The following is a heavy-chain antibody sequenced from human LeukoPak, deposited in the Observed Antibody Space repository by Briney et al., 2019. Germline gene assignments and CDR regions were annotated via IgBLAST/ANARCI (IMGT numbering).Heavy chain of an antibody. CDR3: ARSYYDYIWGSYRLVNYYYYMDV. CDR1: GYTFTSYD. Sequence: APVKVSCKASGYTFTSYDINWVRQATGQGLEWMGWMNPNSGNTGYAQKFQGRVTMTRNTSISTAYMELSSLRSEDTAVYYCARSYYDYIWGSYRLVNYYYYMDVWGKGTTVTVSS. CDR2: MNPNSGNT. J-gene: IGHJ6*03. V-gene: IGHV1-8*01. D-gene: IGHD3-16*02.